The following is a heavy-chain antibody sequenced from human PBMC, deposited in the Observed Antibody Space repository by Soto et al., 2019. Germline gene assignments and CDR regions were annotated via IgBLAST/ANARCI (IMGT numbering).Heavy chain of an antibody. Sequence: PGGSLRLSCAASGFTFSSYAMSWVRQAPGKGLEWVSAISGSGGSTYYADSVKGRFTISRDNSKNTLYLQMNSLRAEDTAVYYCAKDYDYIWGSYRNHAFDIWGQGTMVTVSS. CDR3: AKDYDYIWGSYRNHAFDI. CDR1: GFTFSSYA. D-gene: IGHD3-16*02. J-gene: IGHJ3*02. V-gene: IGHV3-23*01. CDR2: ISGSGGST.